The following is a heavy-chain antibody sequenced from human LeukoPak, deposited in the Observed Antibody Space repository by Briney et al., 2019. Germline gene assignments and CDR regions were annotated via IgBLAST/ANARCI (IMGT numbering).Heavy chain of an antibody. CDR3: ARGVAAAGMGGEYYYYYYGMDV. Sequence: ASVKGSCKTSGYTFTAYYLHLVRQAPGQGLEWMGWIDPNSGGTNYAQKFQGRVTMTRDTSISTAYMELSRLRSDDTAVYYCARGVAAAGMGGEYYYYYYGMDVWGQGTTVTVSS. D-gene: IGHD6-13*01. V-gene: IGHV1-2*02. CDR2: IDPNSGGT. CDR1: GYTFTAYY. J-gene: IGHJ6*02.